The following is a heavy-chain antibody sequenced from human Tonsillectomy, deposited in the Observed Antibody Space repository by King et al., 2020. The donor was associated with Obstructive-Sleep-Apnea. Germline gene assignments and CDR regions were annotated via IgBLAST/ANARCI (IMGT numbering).Heavy chain of an antibody. CDR1: GFTFSSYG. CDR3: AKSGEEYPLYFDY. D-gene: IGHD1-26*01. Sequence: HVQLVESGGGVVQPGRSLRLSCAASGFTFSSYGMHWVRQAPGKGLEWGAVIWYDGSNKYYADSVNGRFTISRDNSNNTLYLQMNSLGAEDTAVYYCAKSGEEYPLYFDYWGQGTLVTVSS. J-gene: IGHJ4*02. CDR2: IWYDGSNK. V-gene: IGHV3-33*06.